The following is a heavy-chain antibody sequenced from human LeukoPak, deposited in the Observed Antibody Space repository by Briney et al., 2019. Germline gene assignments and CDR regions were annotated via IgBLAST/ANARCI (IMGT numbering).Heavy chain of an antibody. Sequence: ASVKVSCKVSGDTFTRHDINCVRQTTGQGLEWMGWMNPYSGNTGYAQKFQGRVTMTRDTSMSTAYMELNNLRSEDTAVYYCTRNRYCSGANCPTPYYDMDVWGQGTTVTVSS. CDR3: TRNRYCSGANCPTPYYDMDV. D-gene: IGHD2-15*01. J-gene: IGHJ6*02. V-gene: IGHV1-8*01. CDR1: GDTFTRHD. CDR2: MNPYSGNT.